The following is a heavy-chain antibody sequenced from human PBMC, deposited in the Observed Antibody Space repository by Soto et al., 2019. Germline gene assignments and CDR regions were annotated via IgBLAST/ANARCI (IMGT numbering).Heavy chain of an antibody. CDR3: ARVGEGITMVREHYGMDV. Sequence: QVQLVQSGAEVKKPGSSVKVSCKASGGTCSSYAISWVRQAPGQGLEWVGGIIPIFGTANYAQKFQGRVTITADESTSTADMELSSLRSEDTAVYYCARVGEGITMVREHYGMDVWGQGTTVTVSS. CDR2: IIPIFGTA. CDR1: GGTCSSYA. J-gene: IGHJ6*02. V-gene: IGHV1-69*12. D-gene: IGHD3-10*01.